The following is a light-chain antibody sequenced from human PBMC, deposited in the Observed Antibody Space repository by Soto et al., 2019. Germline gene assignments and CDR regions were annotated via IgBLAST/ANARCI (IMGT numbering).Light chain of an antibody. CDR2: EAS. J-gene: IGLJ1*01. V-gene: IGLV2-18*01. Sequence: SALTKPPSLTVSPGQSVTLSCTGTSTYFVTYNRVSWYQQPPGTAPKLIVYEASNRPSGVPDRFSGSKSGNTASLTISGLQAADEADYYCSLYTSENTYVFGTGNKVTV. CDR3: SLYTSENTYV. CDR1: STYFVTYNR.